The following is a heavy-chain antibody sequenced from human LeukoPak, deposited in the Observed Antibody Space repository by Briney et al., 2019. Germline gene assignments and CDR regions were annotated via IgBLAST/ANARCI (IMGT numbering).Heavy chain of an antibody. Sequence: PGGSLRLSCAASGFTVSYYTTHSVRRAPGKGLEWVAVISYDGSNKYYADSVKGRFTISRDNSKNTLYLQMNSLRAEDTAVYYCARVLNYYDSSGYYFSYWGQGTLVTVSS. CDR1: GFTVSYYT. J-gene: IGHJ4*02. CDR3: ARVLNYYDSSGYYFSY. D-gene: IGHD3-22*01. CDR2: ISYDGSNK. V-gene: IGHV3-30-3*01.